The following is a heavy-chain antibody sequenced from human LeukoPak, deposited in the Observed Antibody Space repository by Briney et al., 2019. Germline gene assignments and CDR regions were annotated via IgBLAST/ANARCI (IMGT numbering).Heavy chain of an antibody. Sequence: YPSETLSLTCTVSGGSISSSSYYWGWIRQPPGKGLEWIGSIYYSGSTYYNPSLKSRVTISVDTSKNQFSLKLSSVTAADTAVYYCARAQIVVVYYYYYGMDVWGQGTTVTVSS. D-gene: IGHD3-22*01. CDR3: ARAQIVVVYYYYYGMDV. V-gene: IGHV4-39*01. J-gene: IGHJ6*02. CDR2: IYYSGST. CDR1: GGSISSSSYY.